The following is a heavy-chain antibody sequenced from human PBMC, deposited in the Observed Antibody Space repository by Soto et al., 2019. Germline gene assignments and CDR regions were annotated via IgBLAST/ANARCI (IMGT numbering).Heavy chain of an antibody. D-gene: IGHD6-6*01. J-gene: IGHJ6*02. V-gene: IGHV3-74*01. CDR2: INSDGSST. CDR1: GFTFSSYW. Sequence: GGSLRLSCAASGFTFSSYWMHWVRQAPGKGLVWVSRINSDGSSTSYADSVKGRFTISRDNAKNTLYLQMNSLRAEDTAVYYCAREYSSSSEGFHYYYYGMDVWGQGTTVTVSS. CDR3: AREYSSSSEGFHYYYYGMDV.